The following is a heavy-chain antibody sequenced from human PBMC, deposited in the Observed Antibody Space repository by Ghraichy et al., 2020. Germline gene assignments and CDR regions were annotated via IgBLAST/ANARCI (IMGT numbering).Heavy chain of an antibody. CDR1: GYTLTELS. J-gene: IGHJ4*02. D-gene: IGHD5-24*01. CDR3: ATRGGGYNLYYFDY. CDR2: FDLEDGET. V-gene: IGHV1-24*01. Sequence: ALVKVSCKVTGYTLTELSMYWVRQAPGKGLEWMGGFDLEDGETVYAQKFQGRVTMTEDTSTDTAYMELSSLTSEDTAVYYCATRGGGYNLYYFDYWGQGTLVTVSS.